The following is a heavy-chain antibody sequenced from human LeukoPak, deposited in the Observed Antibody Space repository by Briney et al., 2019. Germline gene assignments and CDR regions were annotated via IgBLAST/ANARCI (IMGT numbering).Heavy chain of an antibody. CDR3: ARHGSSWYEKDYFGY. Sequence: SETLSLTCTVSGGSISSYYWSWIRQPPGKGLEWIGYIYYSGSANYNPSLKSRVTISVDTSKNQFSLKLSSVTAADTAVYYCARHGSSWYEKDYFGYWGQGTLVTVSS. J-gene: IGHJ4*02. CDR1: GGSISSYY. V-gene: IGHV4-59*08. D-gene: IGHD6-13*01. CDR2: IYYSGSA.